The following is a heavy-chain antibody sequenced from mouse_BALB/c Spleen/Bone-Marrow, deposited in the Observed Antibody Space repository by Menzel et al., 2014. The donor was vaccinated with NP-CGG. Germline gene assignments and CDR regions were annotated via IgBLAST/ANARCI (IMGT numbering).Heavy chain of an antibody. V-gene: IGHV1-80*01. J-gene: IGHJ2*01. CDR3: AFGNYDFDY. D-gene: IGHD2-1*01. CDR1: GYAFSSYW. Sequence: VQLVESEAELVRPGSSVKISCKASGYAFSSYWMNWVKQRPGQGLEWIGQIYPGDGDTNYSGKFKGKATLTADESSSTAYMQLSSLTSEDSAVYFCAFGNYDFDYWGQGTTLTVSS. CDR2: IYPGDGDT.